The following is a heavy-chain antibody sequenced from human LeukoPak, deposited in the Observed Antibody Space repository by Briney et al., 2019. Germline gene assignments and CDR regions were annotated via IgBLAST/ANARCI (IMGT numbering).Heavy chain of an antibody. Sequence: PGGSLRLSCAASGLTFSRDWMDWVRQAPGKGLVYVSRISSDGSNTNYADFVKGRFTISRDNAKNTLYLQMNSLRADDTAVYYCARDRDGYSSWGQRTLVTVSS. J-gene: IGHJ5*02. CDR3: ARDRDGYSS. CDR2: ISSDGSNT. D-gene: IGHD5-24*01. CDR1: GLTFSRDW. V-gene: IGHV3-74*01.